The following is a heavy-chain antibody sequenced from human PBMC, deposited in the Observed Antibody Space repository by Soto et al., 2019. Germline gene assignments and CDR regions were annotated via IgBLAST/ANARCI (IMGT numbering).Heavy chain of an antibody. CDR2: IKQDGSEK. J-gene: IGHJ6*02. CDR1: GFTFSSYW. D-gene: IGHD6-13*01. CDR3: ATRRYSSSWYPGYYYYGMDV. V-gene: IGHV3-7*05. Sequence: GGSLRLSCAASGFTFSSYWMSWVRQAPGKGLEWVANIKQDGSEKYYVDSVKGRFTISRDNAKNSLYLQMNSLRAEDTAVYYCATRRYSSSWYPGYYYYGMDVWGQGTTVTVSS.